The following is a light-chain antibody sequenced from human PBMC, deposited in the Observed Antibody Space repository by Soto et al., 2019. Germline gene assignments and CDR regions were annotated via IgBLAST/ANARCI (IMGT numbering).Light chain of an antibody. V-gene: IGKV3-15*01. CDR2: GAS. CDR1: QSVSSN. J-gene: IGKJ4*01. Sequence: EIVMTQSPATLSVSPGERATLSCRASQSVSSNLAWYQQKPGQAPRLLIYGASTRATGIPARFSGSGSGTEFTLTIRSLQSEDFAVYYCQQYHNWPLTFGGGTKVEIK. CDR3: QQYHNWPLT.